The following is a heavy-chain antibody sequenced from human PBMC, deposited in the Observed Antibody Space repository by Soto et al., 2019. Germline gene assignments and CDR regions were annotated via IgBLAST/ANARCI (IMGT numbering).Heavy chain of an antibody. CDR2: IKQDGSEK. CDR1: GFTFSSYW. J-gene: IGHJ4*02. V-gene: IGHV3-7*01. Sequence: PGGSLRLSCAASGFTFSSYWMSWVRQAPGKGLEWVANIKQDGSEKYYVDSVKGRFTISRDNAKNSLYLQMNSLRAEDTAVYYCARENHHYGDSQFDYWGQGTLVTVSS. CDR3: ARENHHYGDSQFDY. D-gene: IGHD4-17*01.